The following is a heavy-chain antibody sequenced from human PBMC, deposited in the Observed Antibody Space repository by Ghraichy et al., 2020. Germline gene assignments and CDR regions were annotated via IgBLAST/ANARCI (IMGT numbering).Heavy chain of an antibody. CDR3: ARDPYGDYKYGGTDY. CDR1: GFTFSRHW. CDR2: IKSDGSDI. D-gene: IGHD4-17*01. J-gene: IGHJ4*02. Sequence: GGSLRLSCAASGFTFSRHWMSWVRQAPGKGLEWVASIKSDGSDIFYVDSVKGRFTISRDNAKNSVSLEMNSLRVEDTAVYYCARDPYGDYKYGGTDYWGQGPLVSVSS. V-gene: IGHV3-7*01.